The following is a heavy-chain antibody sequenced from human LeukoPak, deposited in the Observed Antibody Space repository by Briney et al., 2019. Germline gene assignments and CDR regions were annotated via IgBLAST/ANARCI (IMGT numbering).Heavy chain of an antibody. CDR2: IKQDGSEK. CDR1: GFTFSSYW. V-gene: IGHV3-7*01. Sequence: GGSLRLSCAASGFTFSSYWMSWVRQAPGKGLEWVANIKQDGSEKYYVDSVKGRFIISRDNAKNSLYLQMNSLRAEDTAVYYCARECEDWGSTSCYPLDYWGQGTLVTVSS. D-gene: IGHD2-2*01. CDR3: ARECEDWGSTSCYPLDY. J-gene: IGHJ4*02.